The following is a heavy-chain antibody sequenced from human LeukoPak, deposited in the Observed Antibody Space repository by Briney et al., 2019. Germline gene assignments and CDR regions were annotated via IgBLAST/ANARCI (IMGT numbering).Heavy chain of an antibody. CDR3: ARRLDYSKSLDY. V-gene: IGHV4-59*08. Sequence: KTSETLSLTCTVSGGSISTYYWSWIRQPPGKGLEWIGYIYYSGSTNYNPSLKSRVTISVDTSKNQFSLKLSSVTAADTAVYYCARRLDYSKSLDYWGQGTLVTVSS. J-gene: IGHJ4*02. CDR1: GGSISTYY. CDR2: IYYSGST. D-gene: IGHD4-11*01.